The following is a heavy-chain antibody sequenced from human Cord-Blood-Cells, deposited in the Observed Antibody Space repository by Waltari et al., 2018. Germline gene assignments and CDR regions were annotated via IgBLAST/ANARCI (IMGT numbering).Heavy chain of an antibody. J-gene: IGHJ3*02. CDR3: ARRRDAFDI. CDR1: GGSISSSSSY. Sequence: QLQLQESGPGLVKPSETLSLTCTVPGGSISSSSSYWGWIRQPPGKGLEWIVSIYYSGSTYYNPSLKSRVTISVDTSKNQFSLKLSSVTAADTAVYYCARRRDAFDIWGQGTMVTVSS. CDR2: IYYSGST. V-gene: IGHV4-39*01.